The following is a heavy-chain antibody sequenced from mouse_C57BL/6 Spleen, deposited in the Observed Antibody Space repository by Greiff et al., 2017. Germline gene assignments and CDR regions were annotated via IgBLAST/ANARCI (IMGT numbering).Heavy chain of an antibody. J-gene: IGHJ1*03. CDR3: TYYGSSYWYFDV. V-gene: IGHV14-1*01. Sequence: EVQLQQSGAELVRPGASVKLSCTASGFNIKDYYMHWVKQRPEQGLEWIGRIDPEAGDTEYAPKFQGKATMTADTSSNTAYLQLSSLTSEDTAVYYCTYYGSSYWYFDVWGTGTTVTVSS. D-gene: IGHD1-1*01. CDR2: IDPEAGDT. CDR1: GFNIKDYY.